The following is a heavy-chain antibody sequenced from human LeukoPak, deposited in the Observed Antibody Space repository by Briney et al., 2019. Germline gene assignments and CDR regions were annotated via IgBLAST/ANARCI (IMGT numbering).Heavy chain of an antibody. Sequence: ASVKVSCKASGYTFTGYYMHWVRQAPGQGLEGMGWINPNSGGTNYAQKFQGWVTMTRDTSISTAYMELSRLRSDDTAVYYCARGYYDSSGSDAFDIWGQGTMVTVSS. CDR1: GYTFTGYY. CDR2: INPNSGGT. V-gene: IGHV1-2*04. D-gene: IGHD3-22*01. CDR3: ARGYYDSSGSDAFDI. J-gene: IGHJ3*02.